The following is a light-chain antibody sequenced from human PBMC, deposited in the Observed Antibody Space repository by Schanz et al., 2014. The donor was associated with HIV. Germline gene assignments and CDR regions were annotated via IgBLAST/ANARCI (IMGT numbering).Light chain of an antibody. J-gene: IGLJ2*01. Sequence: QSVLTQAPSASGTPGQRVTISCSGSSSNIGSNYVYWYQQLPGTAPKLLIYRNNQRPSGVPDRFSGSKSGTSGSLAISGLRSEDEADYYCAAWDDSLSGVAFGGGTKLTVL. CDR3: AAWDDSLSGVA. CDR1: SSNIGSNY. V-gene: IGLV1-47*01. CDR2: RNN.